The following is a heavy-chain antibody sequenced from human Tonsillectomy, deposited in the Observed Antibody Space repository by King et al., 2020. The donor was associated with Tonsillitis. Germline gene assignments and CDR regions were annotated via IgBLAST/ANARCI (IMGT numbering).Heavy chain of an antibody. J-gene: IGHJ4*02. V-gene: IGHV5-51*01. CDR2: IYPGDSDT. CDR3: ARLGPYLGATRPFDY. D-gene: IGHD1-26*01. Sequence: QLVQSGAEVKKPGESLKISCKGSGYSFTSYWIGWVRQMPGKGLEWMGIIYPGDSDTRYSPSFQGQVTISADKPISTAYLQWSSLKASDTAMYYCARLGPYLGATRPFDYWGQGTLVTVSS. CDR1: GYSFTSYW.